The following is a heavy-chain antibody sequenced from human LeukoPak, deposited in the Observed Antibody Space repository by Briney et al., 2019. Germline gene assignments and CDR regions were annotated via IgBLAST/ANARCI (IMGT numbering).Heavy chain of an antibody. Sequence: PGGSLRLSCAASGFTFSSYAMSWVRQAPGEGLEWVSAISGSGGSTYYADSVKGRFTISRDNSKNTLYLQMNSLRAEDTAVYYCAKDQDTIFGVVSNWFDPWGQGTLVTVSS. CDR1: GFTFSSYA. J-gene: IGHJ5*02. D-gene: IGHD3-3*01. V-gene: IGHV3-23*01. CDR2: ISGSGGST. CDR3: AKDQDTIFGVVSNWFDP.